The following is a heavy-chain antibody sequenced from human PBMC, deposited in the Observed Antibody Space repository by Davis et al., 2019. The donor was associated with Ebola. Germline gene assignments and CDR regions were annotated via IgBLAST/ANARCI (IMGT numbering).Heavy chain of an antibody. CDR2: INPNSGGT. V-gene: IGHV1-2*02. CDR3: ARDQIYIAAAGRIIDY. CDR1: GYTFTGYY. J-gene: IGHJ4*02. D-gene: IGHD6-13*01. Sequence: ASVKVSCKASGYTFTGYYMHWVRQAPGQGLEWMGWINPNSGGTNYAQKFQGRVTMTRDTSISTAYMELSRLRSDDTAVYYCARDQIYIAAAGRIIDYWGQGTLVTVSS.